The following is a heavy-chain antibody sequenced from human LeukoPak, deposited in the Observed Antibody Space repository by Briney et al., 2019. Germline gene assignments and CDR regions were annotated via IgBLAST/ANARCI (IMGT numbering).Heavy chain of an antibody. V-gene: IGHV3-30*03. CDR2: ISYDGSNK. Sequence: GRSLRLSCAASGFTFSSNGMHCVRQAPGKGLEWVAVISYDGSNKYYADSVKGRFTISRDNSKNTLNLQMNSLRAEDTAVYYCARAFDYWGQGTLVAVSS. CDR1: GFTFSSNG. CDR3: ARAFDY. J-gene: IGHJ4*02.